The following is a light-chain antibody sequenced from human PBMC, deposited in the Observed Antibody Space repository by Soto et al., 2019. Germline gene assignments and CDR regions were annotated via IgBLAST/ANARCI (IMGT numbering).Light chain of an antibody. V-gene: IGKV3-15*01. Sequence: IVLTQSPGTLSVSPGERVILSCRASQTLRNKLAWYQQKPGQAPRLLIYGGFTRATGITARFSGGGYGSEFTLTSNSPQSEEFAIYYCHQRNALPLTFGAGTRLDLK. CDR2: GGF. CDR1: QTLRNK. J-gene: IGKJ3*01. CDR3: HQRNALPLT.